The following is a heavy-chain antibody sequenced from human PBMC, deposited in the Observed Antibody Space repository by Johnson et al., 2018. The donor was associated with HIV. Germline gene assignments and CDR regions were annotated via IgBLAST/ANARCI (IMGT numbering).Heavy chain of an antibody. D-gene: IGHD6-13*01. Sequence: QVQLVESGGGVVQPGRSLRLSCAASGFTFSSYGMHWVRQAPGKGLEWVAVIWYDGGNKYYADSVKGRFTISRDNSKNTVYLQMSSLRAEDTAIYYCAKGRYSSSWYLAGAFDIWGQGTMVTVSS. CDR2: IWYDGGNK. J-gene: IGHJ3*02. V-gene: IGHV3-33*06. CDR3: AKGRYSSSWYLAGAFDI. CDR1: GFTFSSYG.